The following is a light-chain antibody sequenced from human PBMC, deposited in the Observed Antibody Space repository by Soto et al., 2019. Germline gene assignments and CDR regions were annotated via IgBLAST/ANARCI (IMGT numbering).Light chain of an antibody. V-gene: IGLV2-14*03. CDR3: SSYTTISTLV. CDR1: SSDIGAYDS. CDR2: DVA. Sequence: QSALTQPASVSGSPGQSITIPCTGTSSDIGAYDSVSWYQQHPGKAPKLMIYDVANRPSGVSDRFSGSKSGNTASLTISGLQAADEADYYCSSYTTISTLVFGGGTKLTVL. J-gene: IGLJ2*01.